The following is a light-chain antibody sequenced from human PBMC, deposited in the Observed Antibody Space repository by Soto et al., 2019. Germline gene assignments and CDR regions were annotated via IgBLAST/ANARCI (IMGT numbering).Light chain of an antibody. J-gene: IGLJ2*01. CDR3: QSYDSSLSGPV. V-gene: IGLV1-40*01. Sequence: QSVLTQPPSVSGAPGQRVTISCTGSSSNIGAGYDVHWYQQLPGTAPKLLIYGNGNRPSRVPDRFSGSKSGTSASLAITGLQAEDEADYYCQSYDSSLSGPVFGGGTKLTVL. CDR2: GNG. CDR1: SSNIGAGYD.